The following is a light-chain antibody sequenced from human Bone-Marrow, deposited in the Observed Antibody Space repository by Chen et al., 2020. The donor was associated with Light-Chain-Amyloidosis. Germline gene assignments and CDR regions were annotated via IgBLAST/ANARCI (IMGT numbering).Light chain of an antibody. J-gene: IGLJ3*02. CDR2: EDD. CDR3: QSYQGSSQGV. CDR1: SGSLATHY. Sequence: NFMLTQPHPVSDSPGKTLLISCTRSSGSLATHYVQWYQQRPGRSPTAVSYEDDQRPSGVPDRFSGSIDRSSNSASLTISGLKTEDEADYYCQSYQGSSQGVFGGGTKLTVL. V-gene: IGLV6-57*01.